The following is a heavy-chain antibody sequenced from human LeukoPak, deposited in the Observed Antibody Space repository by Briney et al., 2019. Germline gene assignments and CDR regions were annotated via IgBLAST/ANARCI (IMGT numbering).Heavy chain of an antibody. V-gene: IGHV3-53*01. Sequence: GGSVRLSCAASGFTVSNNYLSWVRQAPGKGVEWVSIIYTDGGTYYADSVKGRFTISRDNSKNTLYLQMNSLRADDTAVYYCAREQPPGVYFDYWGQGTLVTVSS. D-gene: IGHD3-10*01. CDR3: AREQPPGVYFDY. CDR1: GFTVSNNY. J-gene: IGHJ4*02. CDR2: IYTDGGT.